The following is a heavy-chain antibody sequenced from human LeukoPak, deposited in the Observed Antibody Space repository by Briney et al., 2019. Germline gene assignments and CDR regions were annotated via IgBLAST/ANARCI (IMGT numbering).Heavy chain of an antibody. D-gene: IGHD3-16*02. Sequence: PGGSLRLSCATSGFTSTTYWISWVRQAPGKGLEWVANIRKDGKEIDYVDSVKGRFTISTDYAKRSINLQMSSLRAEDTAVYYCASSKRGTYRFDAYDIWGHGTMVTVSS. CDR2: IRKDGKEI. CDR3: ASSKRGTYRFDAYDI. V-gene: IGHV3-7*01. CDR1: GFTSTTYW. J-gene: IGHJ3*02.